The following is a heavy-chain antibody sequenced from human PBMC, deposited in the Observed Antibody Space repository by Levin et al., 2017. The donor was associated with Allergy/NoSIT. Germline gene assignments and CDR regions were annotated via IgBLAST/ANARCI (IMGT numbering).Heavy chain of an antibody. Sequence: PGGSLLLSFSSSLFTFLLSFMHWVRHAPGPVLSFVAVISYDGSNKYYADSVKGRFTISRDNSKNTLYLQMNSLRAEDTAVYYCAKYTPQTFDYWGQGTLVTVSS. CDR3: AKYTPQTFDY. J-gene: IGHJ4*02. CDR1: LFTFLLSF. CDR2: ISYDGSNK. V-gene: IGHV3-30*18. D-gene: IGHD2-15*01.